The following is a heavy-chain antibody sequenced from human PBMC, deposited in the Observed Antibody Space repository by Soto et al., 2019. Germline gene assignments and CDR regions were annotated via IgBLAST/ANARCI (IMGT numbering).Heavy chain of an antibody. CDR2: IYYSGST. CDR3: ARPVVDSSAYYGWCDP. CDR1: GGSISSYY. D-gene: IGHD3-22*01. V-gene: IGHV4-59*01. J-gene: IGHJ5*02. Sequence: SETLSLTCTVSGGSISSYYWSWIRQPPGKGLEWIGYIYYSGSTNYNPSLKSRGTISLDTSKNQFYLRLTSVTAADTAVYYCARPVVDSSAYYGWCDPWGRGTRVTFSS.